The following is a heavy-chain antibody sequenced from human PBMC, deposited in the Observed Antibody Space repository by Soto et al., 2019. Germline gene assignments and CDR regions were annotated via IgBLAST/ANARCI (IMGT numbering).Heavy chain of an antibody. CDR3: ARAPRYYYGSGSYPYFDY. Sequence: LRLSCAASGFTFSSYEMNWVRQAPGKGLEWVSYISSSGSTIYYADSVKGRFTISRDNAKNSLYLQMNSLRAEDTAVYYCARAPRYYYGSGSYPYFDYWGQGTLVTVSS. J-gene: IGHJ4*02. D-gene: IGHD3-10*01. V-gene: IGHV3-48*03. CDR1: GFTFSSYE. CDR2: ISSSGSTI.